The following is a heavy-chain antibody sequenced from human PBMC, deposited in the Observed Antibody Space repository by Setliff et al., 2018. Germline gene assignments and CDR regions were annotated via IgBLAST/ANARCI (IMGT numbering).Heavy chain of an antibody. CDR3: ARVPLPLDIVVVVAATPLEYYYYMDV. CDR1: GYTFTNYG. J-gene: IGHJ6*03. D-gene: IGHD2-15*01. V-gene: IGHV1-18*01. Sequence: ASVKVSCKASGYTFTNYGISWVRQAPGQGLEWMGRISAYNGNTNYAQKLQGRVTMTTDTSTSTAYMELRSLRSDDTAVYYCARVPLPLDIVVVVAATPLEYYYYMDVWGKGTTVTAP. CDR2: ISAYNGNT.